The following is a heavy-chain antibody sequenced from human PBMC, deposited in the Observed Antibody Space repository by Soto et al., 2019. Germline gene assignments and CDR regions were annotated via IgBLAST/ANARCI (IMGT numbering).Heavy chain of an antibody. J-gene: IGHJ5*02. V-gene: IGHV3-33*01. Sequence: QVQLVESGGGVVQPGRSLRLSCAASGFTFSSYGMHWVRQAPGKGLEWVAVIWYDGSNKYYADSVKGRFTISRDNSKNTLYLQMNSLRAEDTAVYYCARDSTVYGSGSYYTFDPWGQGTLVTVSS. D-gene: IGHD3-10*01. CDR3: ARDSTVYGSGSYYTFDP. CDR1: GFTFSSYG. CDR2: IWYDGSNK.